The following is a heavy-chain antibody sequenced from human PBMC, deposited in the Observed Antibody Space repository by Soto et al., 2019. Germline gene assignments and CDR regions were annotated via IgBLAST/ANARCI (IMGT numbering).Heavy chain of an antibody. CDR3: AKDYYYYDSSGYYYEPYYFDY. Sequence: GGSLRLSCAASGFTFSSYGMHWVRQAPHKEIERVAVISYDGSNKYYADSVKGRFTISRDNSKNTLYLQMNSLRAEDTAVYYCAKDYYYYDSSGYYYEPYYFDYWGQGTLVTVS. V-gene: IGHV3-30*18. CDR1: GFTFSSYG. CDR2: ISYDGSNK. J-gene: IGHJ4*02. D-gene: IGHD3-22*01.